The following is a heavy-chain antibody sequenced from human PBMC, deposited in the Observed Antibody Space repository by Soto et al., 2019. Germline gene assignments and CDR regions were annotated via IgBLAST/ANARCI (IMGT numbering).Heavy chain of an antibody. CDR2: IYDSGST. CDR1: GGSISSSY. Sequence: SETLSLTCTVSGGSISSSYWSWIRQPPGKGLEWIGYIYDSGSTYYNSSLKSRVTISVDRSKNQFSLKLSSVTAADTAVYYCARSDGMDVWGQGTTVTVSS. V-gene: IGHV4-59*12. CDR3: ARSDGMDV. J-gene: IGHJ6*02.